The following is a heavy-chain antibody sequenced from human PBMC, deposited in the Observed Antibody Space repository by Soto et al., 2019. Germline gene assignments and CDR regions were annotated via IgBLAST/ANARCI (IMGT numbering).Heavy chain of an antibody. J-gene: IGHJ6*02. CDR3: ARGGPTSADYYYGMDV. V-gene: IGHV1-18*01. D-gene: IGHD3-10*01. CDR1: GYTFSYDG. Sequence: QVQLVQSGAEVRKPGVSVNVSCKASGYTFSYDGINWVRQAPGQGLEWMGWISAYNGNIEYAQKFQGRVTMTTDTSTSTAYMELRSLRSDDTAVYSCARGGPTSADYYYGMDVWGLGTTVTVSS. CDR2: ISAYNGNI.